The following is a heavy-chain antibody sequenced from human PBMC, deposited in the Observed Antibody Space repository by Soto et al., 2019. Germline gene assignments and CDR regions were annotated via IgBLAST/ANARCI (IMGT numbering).Heavy chain of an antibody. V-gene: IGHV1-18*01. CDR1: GYTFTSYG. D-gene: IGHD2-2*01. CDR3: AIPSPLPPPKAY. CDR2: ISAYNGNT. Sequence: ASVKVSCKASGYTFTSYGISWVRQAPGQGLEWMGWISAYNGNTNYAQKLQGRVTMTTDTSTSTAYMELRSLRSEDTAVYYCAIPSPLPPPKAYWGRGPLVPVPS. J-gene: IGHJ4*02.